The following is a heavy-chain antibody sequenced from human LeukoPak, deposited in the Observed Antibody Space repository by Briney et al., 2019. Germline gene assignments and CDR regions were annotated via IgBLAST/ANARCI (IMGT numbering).Heavy chain of an antibody. CDR2: VFYTGAT. D-gene: IGHD2-21*01. J-gene: IGHJ4*02. Sequence: PSETLSLTCTVSGDSISRNDYFWGWIRQSPGKGLEWIGSVFYTGATQYSPSLKSRVTMSVDTSKNQFPLKLTSVTAADTAVYYCARELRSFYSGGSMWGQGTLVTVSS. CDR3: ARELRSFYSGGSM. V-gene: IGHV4-39*06. CDR1: GDSISRNDYF.